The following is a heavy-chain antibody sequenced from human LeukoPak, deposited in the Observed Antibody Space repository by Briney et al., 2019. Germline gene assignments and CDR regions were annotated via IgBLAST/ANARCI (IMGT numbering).Heavy chain of an antibody. J-gene: IGHJ6*02. D-gene: IGHD5-12*01. CDR1: GGSISSYY. CDR2: IYYSGST. Sequence: SETLSLTCTVSGGSISSYYWSWIRQPPGKGLEWIGYIYYSGSTNYNPSLKSRVTISVDTSKNQFSLKLSSVTAADTAVYYCAGDGGYGSYYYYYYGMDVWGQGTTVTVSS. CDR3: AGDGGYGSYYYYYYGMDV. V-gene: IGHV4-59*01.